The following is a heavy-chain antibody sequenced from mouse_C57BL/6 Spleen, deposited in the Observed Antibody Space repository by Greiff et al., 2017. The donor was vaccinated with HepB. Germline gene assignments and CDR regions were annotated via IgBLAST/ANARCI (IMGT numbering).Heavy chain of an antibody. V-gene: IGHV1-7*01. D-gene: IGHD2-5*01. CDR3: ARGYSNWNYAMDY. Sequence: VKLVESGAELAKPGASVKLSCKASGYTFTSYWMHWVKQRPGQGLEWIGYINPSSGYTKYNQKFKDKATLTADKSSSTAYMQLSSRTYEDSAVYYCARGYSNWNYAMDYWGQGTSVTVSS. CDR1: GYTFTSYW. CDR2: INPSSGYT. J-gene: IGHJ4*01.